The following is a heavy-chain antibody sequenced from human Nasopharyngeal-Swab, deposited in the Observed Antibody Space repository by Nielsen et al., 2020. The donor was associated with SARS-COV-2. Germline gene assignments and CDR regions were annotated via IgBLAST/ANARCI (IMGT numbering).Heavy chain of an antibody. CDR2: IIPIFGTA. J-gene: IGHJ4*02. Sequence: SVQVSCKASGGTFSSYAISWVRQAPGQGLEWMGGIIPIFGTANYAQKFQGRVTITADESTSTAYMELSSLRSEDTAVYYRARGPFYFWSGRHYFDYWGQGTLVTVSS. CDR3: ARGPFYFWSGRHYFDY. V-gene: IGHV1-69*13. D-gene: IGHD3-3*01. CDR1: GGTFSSYA.